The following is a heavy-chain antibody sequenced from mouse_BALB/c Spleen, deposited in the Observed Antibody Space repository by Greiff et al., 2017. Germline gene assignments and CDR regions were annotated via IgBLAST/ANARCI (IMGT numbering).Heavy chain of an antibody. CDR1: GFAFSSYD. CDR2: ISSGGGST. V-gene: IGHV5-12-1*01. J-gene: IGHJ4*01. D-gene: IGHD1-1*01. CDR3: ARHNSDLFYAMDY. Sequence: EVQVVESGGGLVKPGGSLKLSCAASGFAFSSYDMSWVRQTPEKRLEWVAYISSGGGSTYYPDTVKGRFTISRDNAKNTLYLQMSSLKSEDTAMYYCARHNSDLFYAMDYWGQGTSVTVSS.